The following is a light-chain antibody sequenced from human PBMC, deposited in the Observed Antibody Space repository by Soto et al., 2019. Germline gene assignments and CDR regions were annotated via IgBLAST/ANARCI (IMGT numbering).Light chain of an antibody. CDR1: ISNVGGYNY. CDR3: TSHAGSNNYV. J-gene: IGLJ1*01. V-gene: IGLV2-8*01. Sequence: QSALTQPPSASGSPGQSATISCTGPISNVGGYNYVSWYQQHPGKSPKLIISEVSKRPSGVPDRFSGSKSGNTASLTVSGLQAEDEADYYCTSHAGSNNYVFGTGTKLTVL. CDR2: EVS.